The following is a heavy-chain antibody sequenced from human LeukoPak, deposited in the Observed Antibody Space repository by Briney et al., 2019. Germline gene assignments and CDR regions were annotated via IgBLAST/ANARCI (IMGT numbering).Heavy chain of an antibody. CDR3: ASAPLGNSFGYMAY. CDR2: IYYSGNT. D-gene: IGHD5-18*01. Sequence: SETLSLTCIVSGGSISSTTYYWGWTRQPPGKRLEWIGSIYYSGNTYYNPSLKSRVTISIDTSKNQFSLKLNSVTAADTAVYFCASAPLGNSFGYMAYWGQGALVTVSS. CDR1: GGSISSTTYY. V-gene: IGHV4-39*07. J-gene: IGHJ4*02.